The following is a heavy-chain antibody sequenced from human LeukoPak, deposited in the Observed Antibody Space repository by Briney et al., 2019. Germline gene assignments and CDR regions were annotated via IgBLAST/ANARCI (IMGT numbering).Heavy chain of an antibody. CDR2: IIPIFGTA. CDR1: GGTFSSYA. Sequence: SVKVSCKASGGTFSSYAISWVRQAPGQGLEWMGGIIPIFGTANYAQKFQGRVTITADESTSTAYMELSSLRSEDAAVYYCARWVVVVPAARYNWFDPWGQGTLVTVSS. J-gene: IGHJ5*02. V-gene: IGHV1-69*01. CDR3: ARWVVVVPAARYNWFDP. D-gene: IGHD2-2*01.